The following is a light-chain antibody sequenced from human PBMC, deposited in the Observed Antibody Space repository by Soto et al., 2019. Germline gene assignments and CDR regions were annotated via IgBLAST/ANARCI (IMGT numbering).Light chain of an antibody. J-gene: IGLJ1*01. CDR2: SSN. Sequence: QSVLTQPPSASGTPGQRVIISCSGSSSNIGSNYVYWYQQLPGTAPKLLLYSSNQRPSGVPDRFSGSKSGTSAPLAISGLRSEDEADYYCEAWDDSLSGLYVFGTGTKLTVL. CDR1: SSNIGSNY. V-gene: IGLV1-47*02. CDR3: EAWDDSLSGLYV.